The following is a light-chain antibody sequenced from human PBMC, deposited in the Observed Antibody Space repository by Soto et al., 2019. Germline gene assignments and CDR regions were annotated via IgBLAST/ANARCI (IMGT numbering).Light chain of an antibody. CDR3: MQPLQSWT. Sequence: IVMAQSPLSLGVTPGEAASISCRSSQSLLHSNGYNYLDWYLQKPGQSPQLLIYLGSNRASGVPDRFSGSGSGTDFTLKISRVEAEDVGVYYCMQPLQSWTFGQGTKGDI. J-gene: IGKJ1*01. V-gene: IGKV2-28*01. CDR1: QSLLHSNGYNY. CDR2: LGS.